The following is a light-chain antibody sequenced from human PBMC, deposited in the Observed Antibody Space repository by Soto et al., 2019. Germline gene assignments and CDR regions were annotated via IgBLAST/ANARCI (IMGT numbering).Light chain of an antibody. Sequence: EIVMTQSPATLSVSPGERATLSCRASQTVGSKLAWYQQKPGQVPRLLISGTSTRATGVPARFSGSGSGTEFTLTISSLQSEDFAVYYCQQYKYWPRTFGQGTKVEIK. CDR2: GTS. J-gene: IGKJ1*01. CDR3: QQYKYWPRT. CDR1: QTVGSK. V-gene: IGKV3-15*01.